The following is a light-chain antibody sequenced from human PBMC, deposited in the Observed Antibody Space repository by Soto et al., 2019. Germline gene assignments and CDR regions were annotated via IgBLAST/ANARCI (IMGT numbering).Light chain of an antibody. V-gene: IGKV3-11*01. Sequence: EILLTQSPATLSLSPGERATLSCSASQSVSSYLAWYQQKPGQAPRLLIYDASNRATGIPARFSGSGSGTDFTLTISSLEPEDFAVYYCQQRSNWPPTFGQGTKVEIK. J-gene: IGKJ1*01. CDR2: DAS. CDR3: QQRSNWPPT. CDR1: QSVSSY.